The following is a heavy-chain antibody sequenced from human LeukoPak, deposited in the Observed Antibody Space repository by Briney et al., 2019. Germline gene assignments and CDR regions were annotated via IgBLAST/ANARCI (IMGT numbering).Heavy chain of an antibody. D-gene: IGHD2-15*01. V-gene: IGHV3-21*01. Sequence: GGSLRLSCAASGFTFSSYSMNWVRQAPGKGLEWVSSISSSSSYIYYADSVKGRFTISRDNAKNSLYLQMNSLRAEGTAVYYCARVVVGAFDIWGQGTMVTVSS. CDR3: ARVVVGAFDI. J-gene: IGHJ3*02. CDR1: GFTFSSYS. CDR2: ISSSSSYI.